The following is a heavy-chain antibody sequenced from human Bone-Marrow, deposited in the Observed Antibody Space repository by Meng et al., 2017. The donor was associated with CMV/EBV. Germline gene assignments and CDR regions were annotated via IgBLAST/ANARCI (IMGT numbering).Heavy chain of an antibody. CDR3: ARDIVLPAADNGPYYYGMDV. J-gene: IGHJ6*02. CDR1: GFPLSTSGMR. D-gene: IGHD2-2*01. CDR2: IDWDDDT. Sequence: SGPTLVKPTQTLILTCTFSGFPLSTSGMRVSWIRHPPGKALEWLARIDWDDDTFYSTSLKTRLTISKDTSKNQVVLTLTNMGPVDTATYYCARDIVLPAADNGPYYYGMDVWGQGTTVTVSS. V-gene: IGHV2-70D*14.